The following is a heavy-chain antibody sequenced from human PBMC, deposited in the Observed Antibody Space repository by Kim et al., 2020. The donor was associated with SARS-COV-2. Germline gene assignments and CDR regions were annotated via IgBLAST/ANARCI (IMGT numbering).Heavy chain of an antibody. CDR3: VRGYHYASDY. CDR1: GFTFDDYG. D-gene: IGHD3-10*01. J-gene: IGHJ4*02. V-gene: IGHV3-20*01. CDR2: INWNGDNS. Sequence: GGSLRLSCAASGFTFDDYGMSWVRQAPGKGLEWVSGINWNGDNSGYADSVKGRFTISRDNAKNSLYLQMNSLRADDTALYHCVRGYHYASDYWGQGTLVT.